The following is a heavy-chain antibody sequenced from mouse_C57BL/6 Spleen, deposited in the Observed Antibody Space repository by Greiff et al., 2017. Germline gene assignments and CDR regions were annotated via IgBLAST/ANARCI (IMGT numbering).Heavy chain of an antibody. J-gene: IGHJ4*01. D-gene: IGHD1-1*01. CDR1: GYAFSSYW. CDR2: IYPGDGDT. Sequence: QVQLKQSGAELVKPGASVKISCKASGYAFSSYWMNWVKQRPGKGLEWIGQIYPGDGDTNYNGKFKGKATLTADKSSSTAYMQLRSLTSEDSAVYFCAISSNTTVVATDAMDYWGQGTSVTVSS. CDR3: AISSNTTVVATDAMDY. V-gene: IGHV1-80*01.